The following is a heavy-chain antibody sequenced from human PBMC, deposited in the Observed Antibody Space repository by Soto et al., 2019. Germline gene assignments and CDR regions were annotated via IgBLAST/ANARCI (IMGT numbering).Heavy chain of an antibody. CDR3: ARGVNYDVLTGPKYYGMDV. D-gene: IGHD3-9*01. CDR2: INPVGGTT. Sequence: ASVKVSCKSSGYTFTNYYMHWVRQAPGQGLEWLGIINPVGGTTSYAQKFQGRVTLTRDTSTSTVYLEMSSLTSEDTAVYFCARGVNYDVLTGPKYYGMDVWGQGTTVTVSS. CDR1: GYTFTNYY. V-gene: IGHV1-46*01. J-gene: IGHJ6*02.